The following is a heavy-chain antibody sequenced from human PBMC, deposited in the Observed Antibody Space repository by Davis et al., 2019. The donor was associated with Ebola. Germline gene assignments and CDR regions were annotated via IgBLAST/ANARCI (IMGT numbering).Heavy chain of an antibody. CDR2: ISGSGGST. D-gene: IGHD3-10*01. Sequence: GGSLRLSCAASGFTFSSYSMSWVRQAPGKGLEWVSAISGSGGSTYYADSVKGRFTISRDNSKNTLYLQMNSLRAEDTAVYYCARDLGRFGELIFMAYYYGMDVWGQGTTVTVSS. CDR1: GFTFSSYS. V-gene: IGHV3-23*01. CDR3: ARDLGRFGELIFMAYYYGMDV. J-gene: IGHJ6*02.